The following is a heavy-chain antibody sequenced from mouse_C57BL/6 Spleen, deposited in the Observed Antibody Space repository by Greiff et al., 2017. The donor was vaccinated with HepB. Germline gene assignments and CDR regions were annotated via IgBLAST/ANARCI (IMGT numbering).Heavy chain of an antibody. Sequence: VQLQQPGAELVRPGSSVKLSCKASGYTFTSYWMHWVKQRPIQGLEWIGNIDPSDSETHYNQKFKDKATLTVDKSSSTAYMQLSSLTSEDSAVYYSGTTAQATPYAMDYWGQGTSVTVSS. CDR1: GYTFTSYW. D-gene: IGHD3-2*02. CDR3: GTTAQATPYAMDY. J-gene: IGHJ4*01. CDR2: IDPSDSET. V-gene: IGHV1-52*01.